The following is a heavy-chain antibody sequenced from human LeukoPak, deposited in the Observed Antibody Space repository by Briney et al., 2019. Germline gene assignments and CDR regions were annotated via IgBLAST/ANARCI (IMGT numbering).Heavy chain of an antibody. CDR3: ARHSGLRVVSPYSQY. CDR1: GGSISSGSYS. V-gene: IGHV4-39*01. CDR2: ISDSGST. J-gene: IGHJ4*02. D-gene: IGHD2-8*02. Sequence: SETLSLTCTVSGGSISSGSYSWRSVRQPLGRGLESIAIISDSGSTHYSPSLKSRVYISVDRSKNQVSLKLSSVTAADTAVYYCARHSGLRVVSPYSQYWGQGTLVTVSS.